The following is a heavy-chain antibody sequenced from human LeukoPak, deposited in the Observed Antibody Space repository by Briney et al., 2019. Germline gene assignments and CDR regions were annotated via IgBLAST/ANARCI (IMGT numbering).Heavy chain of an antibody. CDR3: AVSGTTMAVDY. V-gene: IGHV3-23*01. Sequence: GGSLRLSCTASGFTFTNYAMNWVRQAPGKGLEWVSGISGRGGNTYYADSVKGRFTISRDNSKNTLYLQMNRLRVEDTAVYHCAVSGTTMAVDYWGQGTLVTVSS. D-gene: IGHD1-1*01. CDR1: GFTFTNYA. CDR2: ISGRGGNT. J-gene: IGHJ4*02.